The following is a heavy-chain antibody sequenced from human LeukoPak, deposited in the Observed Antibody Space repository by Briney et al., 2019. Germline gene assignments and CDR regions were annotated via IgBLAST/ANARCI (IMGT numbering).Heavy chain of an antibody. CDR3: ARDLGSSGWFYYYMDV. D-gene: IGHD6-19*01. J-gene: IGHJ6*03. Sequence: GASVKVSCKASGYTFTGYYMHWVRQAPGQGLEWMGWINPNSGGTNYAQKFQGRVTMTRDTSISTAYMELSRLRSDDTAVYYCARDLGSSGWFYYYMDVWGKGTTVTVSS. V-gene: IGHV1-2*02. CDR1: GYTFTGYY. CDR2: INPNSGGT.